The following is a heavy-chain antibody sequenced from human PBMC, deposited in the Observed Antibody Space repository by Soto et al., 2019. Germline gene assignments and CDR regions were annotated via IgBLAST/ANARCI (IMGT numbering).Heavy chain of an antibody. D-gene: IGHD6-19*01. Sequence: QVQLVQSGAEVKKPGASVKVSCKATGYTFTTYGITWMRQAPGQGLEWMGWISTTNGRTRYAQKFQGRVTMTPDTSTTTVYMDLRSLRSDDTAVYYCARVTGRSGWYDFGNWFDPWGQGTLVTVSS. CDR1: GYTFTTYG. CDR2: ISTTNGRT. CDR3: ARVTGRSGWYDFGNWFDP. J-gene: IGHJ5*01. V-gene: IGHV1-18*01.